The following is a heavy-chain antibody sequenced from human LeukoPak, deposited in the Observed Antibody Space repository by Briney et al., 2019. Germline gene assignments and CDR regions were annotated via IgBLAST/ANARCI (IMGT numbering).Heavy chain of an antibody. CDR2: IYRGGAT. J-gene: IGHJ5*02. V-gene: IGHV3-53*01. Sequence: GGSLRLSCAVSEFTVSNNYMSWVRQAPGKGPEWVSLIYRGGATYYADSVRGRFTISRDNSKNTLYLQMNSLRVEDTAVYYCARDPRWYDPWGQGALVTVSS. CDR3: ARDPRWYDP. CDR1: EFTVSNNY.